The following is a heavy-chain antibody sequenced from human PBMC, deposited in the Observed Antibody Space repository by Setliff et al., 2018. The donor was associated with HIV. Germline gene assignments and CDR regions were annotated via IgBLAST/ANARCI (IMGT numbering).Heavy chain of an antibody. J-gene: IGHJ6*03. CDR2: VYYSGGS. V-gene: IGHV4-39*01. Sequence: PSETLSLTCSVSGGSIITYNYFWSWIRQPPGKGLEWIGSVYYSGGSYYNPSLKSRITMTVDMSKDQFSLRLTSVSAADTAVYYCVKKYYDFWSGQTDVWDKGTTVTVS. CDR3: VKKYYDFWSGQTDV. CDR1: GGSIITYNYF. D-gene: IGHD3-3*01.